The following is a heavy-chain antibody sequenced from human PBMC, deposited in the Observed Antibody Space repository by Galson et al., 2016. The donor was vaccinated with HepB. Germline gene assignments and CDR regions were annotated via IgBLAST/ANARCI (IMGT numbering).Heavy chain of an antibody. D-gene: IGHD3-10*01. CDR2: IKDDGSGQ. CDR1: GFTFSNYW. V-gene: IGHV3-7*01. J-gene: IGHJ3*02. CDR3: ASAMRGGAVDI. Sequence: SLRLSCAASGFTFSNYWMSWVRQAPGKGLECVANIKDDGSGQYYVDSVKGRFTISRDNAKNSLHLQMNSLRVEDTALYYCASAMRGGAVDIWGQGTMVTVSS.